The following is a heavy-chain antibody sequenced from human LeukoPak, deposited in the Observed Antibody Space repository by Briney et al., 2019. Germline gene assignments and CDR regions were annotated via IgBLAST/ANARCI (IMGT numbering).Heavy chain of an antibody. V-gene: IGHV4-39*01. CDR3: ARQDWNLAIFDY. CDR1: GGSISSSSYY. D-gene: IGHD1-1*01. J-gene: IGHJ4*02. Sequence: PSETLSLTCTVSGGSISSSSYYWGWIRQPPGKGLEWIGSIYYSGSTYYNPSLKSRVTISVDTSKNQFSLKLSSVTAADTAVYYCARQDWNLAIFDYWGQGTLVTVSS. CDR2: IYYSGST.